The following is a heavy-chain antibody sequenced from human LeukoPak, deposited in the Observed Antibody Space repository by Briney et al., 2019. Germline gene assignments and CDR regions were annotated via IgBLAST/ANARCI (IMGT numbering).Heavy chain of an antibody. D-gene: IGHD3-10*01. CDR3: ATRPITMVRGVIVY. V-gene: IGHV3-21*01. CDR2: ISSSSSYI. CDR1: GFPFSSYS. Sequence: GGSLRLSCAASGFPFSSYSMNWVRQAPGKGLEWVSSISSSSSYIYYADSVKGRFTISRDNAKNSLYLQMNSLRAEDTAVYYCATRPITMVRGVIVYWGQGTLVTVSS. J-gene: IGHJ4*02.